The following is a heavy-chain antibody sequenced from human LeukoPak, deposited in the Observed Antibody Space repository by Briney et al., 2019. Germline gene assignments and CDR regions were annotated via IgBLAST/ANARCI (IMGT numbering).Heavy chain of an antibody. Sequence: GASVKVSCKASGGTFSSYAISWVRPAPGQGLEWMGGIIPIFGTANYAQKFQGRVTITADESTSTAYMELSSLRSEDTAVYYCARARTMVTRYYYGMDVWGQGTTVTVSS. CDR2: IIPIFGTA. J-gene: IGHJ6*02. D-gene: IGHD5-18*01. CDR1: GGTFSSYA. V-gene: IGHV1-69*13. CDR3: ARARTMVTRYYYGMDV.